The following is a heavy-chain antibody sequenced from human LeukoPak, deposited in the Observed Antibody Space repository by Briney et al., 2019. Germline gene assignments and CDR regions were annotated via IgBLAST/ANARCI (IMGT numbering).Heavy chain of an antibody. J-gene: IGHJ5*02. CDR2: IYYSGST. CDR1: GGSISSGGYY. D-gene: IGHD3-10*01. V-gene: IGHV4-61*08. Sequence: SETLSLTCTVSGGSISSGGYYWSWIRQHPGKGLEWIGYIYYSGSTNYNPSLKSRVTISVDTSKNQFSLKLSSVTAADTAVYYCARAHYYGSGRKTYDWFDPWGQGTLVTVSS. CDR3: ARAHYYGSGRKTYDWFDP.